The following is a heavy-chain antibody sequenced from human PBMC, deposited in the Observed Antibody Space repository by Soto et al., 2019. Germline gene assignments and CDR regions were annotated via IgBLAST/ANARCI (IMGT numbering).Heavy chain of an antibody. CDR2: ISSSSSYI. Sequence: EVQLVESGGGLVKPGGSLRLSCAASGFTFSSYSMNWVRQAPGKGLEWVSSISSSSSYIYYADSVKGRFTISRDNTTNSMYLQMNSLRAEDTAVYYCARVGWELLYYYYGMDVWGQGTTVTVSS. V-gene: IGHV3-21*01. D-gene: IGHD1-26*01. J-gene: IGHJ6*02. CDR1: GFTFSSYS. CDR3: ARVGWELLYYYYGMDV.